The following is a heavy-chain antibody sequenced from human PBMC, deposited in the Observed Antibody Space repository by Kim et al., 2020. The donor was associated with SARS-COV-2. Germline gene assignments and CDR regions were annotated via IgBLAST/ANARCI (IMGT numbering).Heavy chain of an antibody. Sequence: ADARKGRFTTSRDTSKNTLFLQMNSLRAEDTAVYYCAKDRGGYNWKFFDYWGQGTLVTVSS. V-gene: IGHV3-33*06. D-gene: IGHD1-20*01. J-gene: IGHJ4*02. CDR3: AKDRGGYNWKFFDY.